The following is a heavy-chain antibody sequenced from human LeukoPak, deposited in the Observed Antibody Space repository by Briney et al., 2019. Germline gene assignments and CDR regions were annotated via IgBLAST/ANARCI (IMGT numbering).Heavy chain of an antibody. Sequence: PGGSLRLSCAASGFIFDDYAMHWVRQTPGKGLEWVSGISWNSGCIGYADSVKGRFTISRDNAKNSLYLQMNSLRAEDTALYYCAKGLSYSSGWYVYWGQGTLVTVSS. CDR1: GFIFDDYA. CDR2: ISWNSGCI. D-gene: IGHD6-19*01. V-gene: IGHV3-9*01. CDR3: AKGLSYSSGWYVY. J-gene: IGHJ4*02.